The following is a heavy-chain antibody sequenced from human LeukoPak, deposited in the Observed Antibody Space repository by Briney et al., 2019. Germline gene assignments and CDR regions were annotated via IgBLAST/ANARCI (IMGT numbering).Heavy chain of an antibody. D-gene: IGHD3-10*01. Sequence: GGSLRLSCVASGSTFNTYAMSWVRQAPGKGLEWVSAIVSGGNIYYADSVKGRFTISRDNSKNTVYLEMNGLRVEDTAIYYCAKETGDNDAFDIWGQGIMVTVSS. V-gene: IGHV3-23*01. CDR3: AKETGDNDAFDI. J-gene: IGHJ3*02. CDR2: IVSGGNI. CDR1: GSTFNTYA.